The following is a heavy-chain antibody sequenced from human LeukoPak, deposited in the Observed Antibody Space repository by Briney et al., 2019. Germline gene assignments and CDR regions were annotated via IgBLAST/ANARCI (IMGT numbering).Heavy chain of an antibody. CDR3: ARTPPDYGGNYYFDY. D-gene: IGHD4-23*01. J-gene: IGHJ4*02. V-gene: IGHV1-69*01. CDR1: GGTFNSYA. CDR2: IIPIFGKE. Sequence: EASVKVSCKASGGTFNSYAISWVRQAPGQGVEWMGGIIPIFGKENYAQKFQGRGTITAEEYTSTDYMEVRRQRSEDTAVYYCARTPPDYGGNYYFDYWGQGTLVTVSS.